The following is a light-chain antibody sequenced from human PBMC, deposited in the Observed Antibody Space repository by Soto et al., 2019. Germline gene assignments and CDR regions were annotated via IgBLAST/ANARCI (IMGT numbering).Light chain of an antibody. Sequence: EIVLTQSPGTLSLSAGERATLSCRASQSLRSSYLAWYQQKPGQAARLLIYGASNRATDIPDRFSGSGSGTDFSLAISRLEPEDSAVYYCLQYDTSPRTFGQGTKVEIK. J-gene: IGKJ1*01. CDR1: QSLRSSY. CDR2: GAS. V-gene: IGKV3-20*01. CDR3: LQYDTSPRT.